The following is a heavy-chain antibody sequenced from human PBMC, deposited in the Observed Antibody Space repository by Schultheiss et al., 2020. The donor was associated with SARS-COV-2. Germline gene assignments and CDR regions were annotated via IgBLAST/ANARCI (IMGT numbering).Heavy chain of an antibody. D-gene: IGHD5-18*01. J-gene: IGHJ4*02. V-gene: IGHV4-59*01. CDR2: IYYSGST. Sequence: GSLRLSCTVSGGSISNYYWSWIRQPPGKGLEWIGYIYYSGSTNFNPSLKSRVTISVDTSKNQFSLKLTSVTAADTAIYYCARGDYTYGRFDYWGQGTLVTVSS. CDR1: GGSISNYY. CDR3: ARGDYTYGRFDY.